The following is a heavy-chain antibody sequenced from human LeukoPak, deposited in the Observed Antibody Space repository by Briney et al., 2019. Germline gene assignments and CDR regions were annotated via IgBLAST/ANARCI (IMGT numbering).Heavy chain of an antibody. CDR2: IYTSGST. V-gene: IGHV4-4*07. Sequence: KTSETLSLTCTVSGGSISSYYWSWIRQPAGKGLEWIGRIYTSGSTNYNPSLKSRVTMSVDTSKNQISLKLSSVTAADTAVYYCARDIGRSYDSSGYKGLGYWGQGTLVTVSS. CDR1: GGSISSYY. CDR3: ARDIGRSYDSSGYKGLGY. D-gene: IGHD3-22*01. J-gene: IGHJ4*02.